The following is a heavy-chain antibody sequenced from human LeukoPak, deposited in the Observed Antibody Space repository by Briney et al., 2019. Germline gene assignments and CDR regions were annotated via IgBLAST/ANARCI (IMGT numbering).Heavy chain of an antibody. CDR3: ARRRTAARSGHFDY. Sequence: SETLSLTCTVSGGSISSSSYYWGWIRQPPGKGLGWIGSIYYSGSTYYNPSLKSRVTISVDTSKNQFSLKLSSVTAADTAVYYCARRRTAARSGHFDYWGQGTLVTVSS. J-gene: IGHJ4*02. CDR1: GGSISSSSYY. V-gene: IGHV4-39*01. D-gene: IGHD6-6*01. CDR2: IYYSGST.